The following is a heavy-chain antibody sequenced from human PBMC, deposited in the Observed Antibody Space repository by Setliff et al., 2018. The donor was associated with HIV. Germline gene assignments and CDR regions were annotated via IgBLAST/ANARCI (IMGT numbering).Heavy chain of an antibody. J-gene: IGHJ2*01. CDR2: IDPSDSYT. D-gene: IGHD1-1*01. CDR1: GYSFTSSE. CDR3: ARHSDDRDPWYFDL. V-gene: IGHV5-10-1*01. Sequence: PGESLKISCVGSGYSFTSSEISWVRQMPGKGLEWMGKIDPSDSYTKYNPSFEGHVTISADKSINTAHLQLNSLKASDNAKYYCARHSDDRDPWYFDLWGRGTLVTVSS.